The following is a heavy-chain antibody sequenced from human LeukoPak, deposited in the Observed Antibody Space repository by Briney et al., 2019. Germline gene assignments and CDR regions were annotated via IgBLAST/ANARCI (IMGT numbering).Heavy chain of an antibody. J-gene: IGHJ4*02. Sequence: ASVKVSCKASGSTFTSYAMHWVRQAPGQRLEWMGWINAGNGNTKYSQKFQGRVTITRDTSASTAYMELSSLRSEDTAVYYCARDRFGYSYGYGRAGGGLTSFDYWGQGTLVTVSS. V-gene: IGHV1-3*01. D-gene: IGHD5-18*01. CDR3: ARDRFGYSYGYGRAGGGLTSFDY. CDR1: GSTFTSYA. CDR2: INAGNGNT.